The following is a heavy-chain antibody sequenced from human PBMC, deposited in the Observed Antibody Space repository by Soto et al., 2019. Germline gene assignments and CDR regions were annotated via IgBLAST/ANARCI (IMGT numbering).Heavy chain of an antibody. CDR2: ISPGSRYP. CDR1: GFTFGDSY. CDR3: VRGGCGGLFDP. Sequence: GSLTLSCAGSGFTFGDSYMSWIRQAPGKGLEWLSYISPGSRYPAYADSVKGRFTISRDNAKRSLYLQMMSLTAEYTAIYYCVRGGCGGLFDPWGQGTMVTVSS. D-gene: IGHD2-21*01. J-gene: IGHJ5*02. V-gene: IGHV3-11*06.